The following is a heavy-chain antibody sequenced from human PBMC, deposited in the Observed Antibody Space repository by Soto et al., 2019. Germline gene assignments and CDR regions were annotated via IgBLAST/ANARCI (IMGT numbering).Heavy chain of an antibody. Sequence: GSLRLSGVVSGFRISNYFMSWVRQAPGKGLEWVANIKEDGSEIYYLDSVKGRFTISRDNDKNSLYLQMNSLRVEDTAVYYCSRGWAFLNYWGQGILVTVYS. V-gene: IGHV3-7*01. CDR2: IKEDGSEI. CDR3: SRGWAFLNY. D-gene: IGHD3-3*02. J-gene: IGHJ4*02. CDR1: GFRISNYF.